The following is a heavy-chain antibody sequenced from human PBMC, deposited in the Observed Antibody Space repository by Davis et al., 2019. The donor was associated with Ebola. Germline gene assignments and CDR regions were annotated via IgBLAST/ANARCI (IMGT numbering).Heavy chain of an antibody. D-gene: IGHD3-3*01. Sequence: SVKVSCKASGYTFTSYAISWVRQAPGQGLEWMGRIIPILGIANYAQKFQGRVTITADKSTSTAYMELSSLRSEDTAVYYCAGSILEQYNWFDPWGQGTLVTVSS. CDR2: IIPILGIA. J-gene: IGHJ5*02. CDR1: GYTFTSYA. V-gene: IGHV1-69*04. CDR3: AGSILEQYNWFDP.